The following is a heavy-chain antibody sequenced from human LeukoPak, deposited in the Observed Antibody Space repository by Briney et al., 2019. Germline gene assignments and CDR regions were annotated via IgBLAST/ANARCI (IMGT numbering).Heavy chain of an antibody. V-gene: IGHV3-64D*06. CDR2: ISSNGGST. CDR1: GFTFSSYA. J-gene: IGHJ4*02. Sequence: PGGSLRLSCAASGFTFSSYAMSWVRQAPGKGLEYVSAISSNGGSTYYADSVKGRFTISRDNSKNTLYLQMSSLRAEDTAVYYCVKGNTYYYGSGSHWGQGTLVTVSS. CDR3: VKGNTYYYGSGSH. D-gene: IGHD3-10*01.